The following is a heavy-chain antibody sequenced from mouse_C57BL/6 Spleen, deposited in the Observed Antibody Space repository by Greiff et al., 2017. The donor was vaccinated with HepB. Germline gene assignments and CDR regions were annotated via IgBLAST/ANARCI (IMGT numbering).Heavy chain of an antibody. J-gene: IGHJ2*01. CDR2: ISDGGSYT. D-gene: IGHD2-2*01. CDR1: GFTFSSYA. Sequence: EVKLQESGGGLVKPGGSLKLSCAASGFTFSSYAMSWVRQTPEKRLEWVATISDGGSYTYYPDNVKGRFTISRDNAKNNLYLQMSHLKSEDTAMYYCARAGVMTYFDYWGQGTTLTVSS. CDR3: ARAGVMTYFDY. V-gene: IGHV5-4*03.